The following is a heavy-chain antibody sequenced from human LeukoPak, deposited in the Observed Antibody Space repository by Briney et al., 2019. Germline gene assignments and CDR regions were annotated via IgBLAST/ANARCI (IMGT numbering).Heavy chain of an antibody. J-gene: IGHJ3*01. CDR3: NILTGYARLV. D-gene: IGHD3-9*01. Sequence: SETLSLTCAVYGGPFSGYYWSWIRQPPGKGLEWIGEINHSGSTNYNPSLKSRVTISVDTSKNQFSLKLSSVTAADTAVYYCNILTGYARLVWGQGTMVTVSS. CDR1: GGPFSGYY. CDR2: INHSGST. V-gene: IGHV4-34*01.